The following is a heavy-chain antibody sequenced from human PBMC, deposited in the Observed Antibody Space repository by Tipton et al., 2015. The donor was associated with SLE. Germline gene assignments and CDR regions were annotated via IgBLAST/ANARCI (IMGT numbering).Heavy chain of an antibody. Sequence: SLRLSCAASGFTFSSYWMSWVRQAPGKGLEWVANIKQDGSEKYYVDSVKGRFTISRDNAKNSLYLQMNSLRAEDTAVYYCARKYSSGLYYFDYWGQGTLVTVSS. CDR2: IKQDGSEK. D-gene: IGHD6-19*01. V-gene: IGHV3-7*01. CDR3: ARKYSSGLYYFDY. J-gene: IGHJ4*02. CDR1: GFTFSSYW.